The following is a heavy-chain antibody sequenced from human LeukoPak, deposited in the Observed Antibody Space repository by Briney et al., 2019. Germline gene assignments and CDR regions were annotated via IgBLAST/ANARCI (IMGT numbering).Heavy chain of an antibody. Sequence: ASVKVSCKASGYTFTSYGISWVRQAPGQGLEWMGWISAYNGNTNYAQKLQGRVTMTTDTSTSTAYMELRSLRSDDTAVYYCARGLVSGSRYPDAFDIWGQGTMVTVSS. J-gene: IGHJ3*02. V-gene: IGHV1-18*01. CDR1: GYTFTSYG. CDR3: ARGLVSGSRYPDAFDI. CDR2: ISAYNGNT. D-gene: IGHD1-26*01.